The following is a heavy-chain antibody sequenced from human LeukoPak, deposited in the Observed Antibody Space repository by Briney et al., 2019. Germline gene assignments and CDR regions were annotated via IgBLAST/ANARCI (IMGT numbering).Heavy chain of an antibody. J-gene: IGHJ4*02. Sequence: ESSETLSLTCTISGGSINSSSYYWGWIRQPPGKGLVWIGTIYYSGHTYYSPSLTSRVTISLDTSKNQFSLKLSSVTAADTAVYYCARDLQGSDGSSDYWGQGILVTVSS. V-gene: IGHV4-39*07. CDR2: IYYSGHT. D-gene: IGHD5-24*01. CDR3: ARDLQGSDGSSDY. CDR1: GGSINSSSYY.